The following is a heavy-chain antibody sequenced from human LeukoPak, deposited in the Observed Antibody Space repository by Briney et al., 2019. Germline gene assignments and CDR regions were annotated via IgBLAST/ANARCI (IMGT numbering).Heavy chain of an antibody. Sequence: GSSVKVSCKASGGTFSSYAISWMRQAPGQGLEWMGGIVPIFGTANYAQKFQGRVTITADESTSTAYMELSSLRSEDTAVYYCVREGPKGRDYWGQGTLVTVSS. CDR2: IVPIFGTA. CDR3: VREGPKGRDY. V-gene: IGHV1-69*01. J-gene: IGHJ4*02. CDR1: GGTFSSYA.